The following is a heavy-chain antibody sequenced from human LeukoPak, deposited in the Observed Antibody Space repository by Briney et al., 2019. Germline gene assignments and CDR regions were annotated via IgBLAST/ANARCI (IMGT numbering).Heavy chain of an antibody. D-gene: IGHD1-26*01. V-gene: IGHV4-34*01. CDR2: VSQSGST. Sequence: SETLSLTCAVYGGSFSGNYWSWIRQSPGKGLEWIGEVSQSGSTTYNPSLKSRVAISVDTSKNQVSLKLTSVTAADTAVYYCARLSVIVGAALEYYYYYMDVWGQGTTVTVSS. CDR1: GGSFSGNY. J-gene: IGHJ6*03. CDR3: ARLSVIVGAALEYYYYYMDV.